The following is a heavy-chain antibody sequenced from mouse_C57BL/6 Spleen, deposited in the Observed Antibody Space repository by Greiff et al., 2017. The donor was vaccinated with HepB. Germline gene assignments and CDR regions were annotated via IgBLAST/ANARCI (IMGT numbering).Heavy chain of an antibody. CDR1: GYTFTSYW. CDR2: IDPSDSET. J-gene: IGHJ2*01. CDR3: ARVPYYYGSSLYYFDY. Sequence: QVQLQQPGAELVRPGSSVKLSCKASGYTFTSYWMHWVKQRPGQGLEWIGNIDPSDSETHYNQKFKDKATLTVDKSSSTAYMQLSSLTSEDSAVYYCARVPYYYGSSLYYFDYWGQGTTLTVSS. V-gene: IGHV1-52*01. D-gene: IGHD1-1*01.